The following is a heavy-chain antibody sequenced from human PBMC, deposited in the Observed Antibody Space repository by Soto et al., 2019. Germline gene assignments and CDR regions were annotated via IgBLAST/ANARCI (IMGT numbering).Heavy chain of an antibody. J-gene: IGHJ4*02. CDR2: ISWNSGSI. V-gene: IGHV3-9*01. Sequence: PGGSLRLSCAASGFTFDDYAMHWVRQAPGKGLEWVSGISWNSGSIGYADSVKGRFTISRDNAKNSLYLQMNSLRAEDTALYYCAKDFGQLVGVWGQGTLVTVSS. CDR1: GFTFDDYA. CDR3: AKDFGQLVGV. D-gene: IGHD6-6*01.